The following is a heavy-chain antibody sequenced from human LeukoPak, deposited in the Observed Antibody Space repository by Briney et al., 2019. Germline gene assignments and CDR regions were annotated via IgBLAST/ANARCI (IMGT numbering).Heavy chain of an antibody. CDR1: GFTFSSYA. CDR3: AKDGPMVRGVISPTLYYFDY. J-gene: IGHJ4*02. V-gene: IGHV3-23*01. CDR2: ISGSGGGT. D-gene: IGHD3-10*01. Sequence: PGGSLRLSCAASGFTFSSYAMSWVRQAPGKGLEWVSAISGSGGGTYYADSVKGRFTISRDNSKNTLYLQMNSLRAEDTAVYYCAKDGPMVRGVISPTLYYFDYWGQGTLVTVSS.